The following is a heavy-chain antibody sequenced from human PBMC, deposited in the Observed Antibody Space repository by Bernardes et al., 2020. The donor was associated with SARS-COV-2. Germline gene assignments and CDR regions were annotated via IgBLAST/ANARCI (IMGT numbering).Heavy chain of an antibody. CDR1: GFTFSSYA. Sequence: GGSLRLSCAASGFTFSSYAMSWVRQAPGKGLEWVSAISGSGGSTYYADPVKGRFTIPRDNSKNTLYLQMNSLRAEDTAVYYCAKDPRVQPYGYQDYWGQGTLVPVSS. CDR3: AKDPRVQPYGYQDY. CDR2: ISGSGGST. V-gene: IGHV3-23*01. J-gene: IGHJ4*02. D-gene: IGHD5-18*01.